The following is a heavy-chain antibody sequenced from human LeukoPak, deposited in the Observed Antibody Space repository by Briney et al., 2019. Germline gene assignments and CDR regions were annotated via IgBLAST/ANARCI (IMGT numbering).Heavy chain of an antibody. CDR3: ARDKTPAAPTGAEYFQH. CDR2: IKQDGSEK. CDR1: GFTFSSYW. V-gene: IGHV3-7*01. Sequence: GGSLRLSCAASGFTFSSYWMSWVRQAPGKGLESVDNIKQDGSEKYYVDSVKGRFTISRDNAKNSLYLQMNSLRAEDTAVYYCARDKTPAAPTGAEYFQHWGQGTLVTVSS. D-gene: IGHD6-6*01. J-gene: IGHJ1*01.